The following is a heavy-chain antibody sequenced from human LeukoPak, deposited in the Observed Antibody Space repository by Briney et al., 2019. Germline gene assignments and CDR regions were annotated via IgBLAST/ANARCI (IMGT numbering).Heavy chain of an antibody. CDR2: ISYDGSNK. CDR3: AKVIGYYDSSGPNTDWGFDY. CDR1: GFTFSSYG. Sequence: PGRSLRLSCAASGFTFSSYGMHWVRQAPGKGLEWVAVISYDGSNKYYADSVKGRYTISRDNSTNTLYLQMNSLRAEDTAVYYCAKVIGYYDSSGPNTDWGFDYWGKGTLVTVSS. D-gene: IGHD3-22*01. V-gene: IGHV3-30*18. J-gene: IGHJ4*02.